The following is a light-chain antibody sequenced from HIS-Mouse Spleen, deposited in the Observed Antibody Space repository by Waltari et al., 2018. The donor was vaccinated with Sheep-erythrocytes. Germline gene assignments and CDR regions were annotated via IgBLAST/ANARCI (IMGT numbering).Light chain of an antibody. CDR2: EVS. CDR1: SSDVGSYNR. J-gene: IGLJ2*01. V-gene: IGLV2-18*01. CDR3: SLYTSSSTLV. Sequence: QSALTQPPSVSGSPGQSVTISCTGTSSDVGSYNRVSWYQQPPGTAPKLMIYEVSNRPSGVPDRFSGSKSGNTASLPISGLQAEDEADYYCSLYTSSSTLVFGGGTKLTVL.